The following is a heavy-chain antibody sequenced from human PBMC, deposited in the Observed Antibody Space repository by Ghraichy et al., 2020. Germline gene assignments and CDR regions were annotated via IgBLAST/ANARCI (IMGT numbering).Heavy chain of an antibody. V-gene: IGHV4-39*01. CDR2: IYYSGST. Sequence: SETLSLTCTVSGGSISSSSYYWGWIRQPPGKGLEWIGSIYYSGSTYYNPSLKSRVTISVDTSKNQFSLKLSSVTAADTAVYYCARRYWSGYYDYWGQGTLVTVSS. J-gene: IGHJ4*02. CDR3: ARRYWSGYYDY. D-gene: IGHD3-3*01. CDR1: GGSISSSSYY.